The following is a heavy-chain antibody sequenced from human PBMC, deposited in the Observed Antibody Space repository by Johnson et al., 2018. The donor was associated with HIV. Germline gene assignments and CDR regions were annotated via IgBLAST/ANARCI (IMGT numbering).Heavy chain of an antibody. D-gene: IGHD6-13*01. Sequence: VQVVESGGGVVQPGRSLRLSCAASGFSFNSYPMHWVRQAPGKGLEWVAHISYDGSNKYYADSVKGRFTISRDNSKNTLYPEVNSLRAEDTAVYYCARDKDNRIAAAALSAVEIWGQGTMVTVSS. CDR2: ISYDGSNK. J-gene: IGHJ3*02. CDR1: GFSFNSYP. V-gene: IGHV3-30*04. CDR3: ARDKDNRIAAAALSAVEI.